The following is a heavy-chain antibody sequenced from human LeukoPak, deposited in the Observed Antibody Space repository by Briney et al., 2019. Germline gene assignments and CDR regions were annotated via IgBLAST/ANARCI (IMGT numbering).Heavy chain of an antibody. Sequence: PSETLSPTCVVSGGSISTSNWWNWVRQPPGKGLEWIGEIYHSGSTNYNLSLKSRVTVSVDKSRNQFSLKLSSVTAADTAVYYCAGYSNSWLGWFDPWGQGTLVTVSS. CDR2: IYHSGST. D-gene: IGHD6-13*01. V-gene: IGHV4-4*02. J-gene: IGHJ5*02. CDR1: GGSISTSNW. CDR3: AGYSNSWLGWFDP.